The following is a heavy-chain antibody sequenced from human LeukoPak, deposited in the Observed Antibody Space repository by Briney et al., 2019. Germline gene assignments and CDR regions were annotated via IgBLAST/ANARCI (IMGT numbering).Heavy chain of an antibody. CDR2: ISHSGST. CDR3: ARGKGGARGPYYYDSSGYYYFDY. Sequence: PSETLSLTCAVYGGSFSGYYWSWIRQPPGKGLEWIGEISHSGSTNYNPSLKSRVTISVDTSKNQFSLKLSSVTAADTAVYYCARGKGGARGPYYYDSSGYYYFDYWGQGTLVTVSS. V-gene: IGHV4-34*01. D-gene: IGHD3-22*01. CDR1: GGSFSGYY. J-gene: IGHJ4*02.